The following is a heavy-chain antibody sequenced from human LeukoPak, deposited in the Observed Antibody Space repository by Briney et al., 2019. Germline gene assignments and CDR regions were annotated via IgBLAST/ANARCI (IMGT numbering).Heavy chain of an antibody. J-gene: IGHJ4*02. D-gene: IGHD4-23*01. Sequence: ASVKVSCKASGYTFTSYYMHWVRQAPGQGLEWMGIINPSGGSTSYAQKFQGRVTMTRDMSTSTVYMELSSLRSEDTAVYYCARAFGGRGHFDYWGQGTLVTVSS. CDR1: GYTFTSYY. CDR3: ARAFGGRGHFDY. CDR2: INPSGGST. V-gene: IGHV1-46*01.